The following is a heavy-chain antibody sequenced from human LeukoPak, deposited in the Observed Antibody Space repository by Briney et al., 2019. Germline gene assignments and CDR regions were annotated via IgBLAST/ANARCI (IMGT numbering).Heavy chain of an antibody. V-gene: IGHV3-23*01. J-gene: IGHJ3*02. D-gene: IGHD3-3*01. Sequence: SGGSLRLSCAASGFTFSNYAMSWVRQAPGKGLEWVSAIIGSGGSTYYADSVKGRFTISRDNSKNTVYLQTESLRAEDTAVYYCAKPYDFWIGYSPLPHDAFDIWGQGTMVTVSS. CDR3: AKPYDFWIGYSPLPHDAFDI. CDR1: GFTFSNYA. CDR2: IIGSGGST.